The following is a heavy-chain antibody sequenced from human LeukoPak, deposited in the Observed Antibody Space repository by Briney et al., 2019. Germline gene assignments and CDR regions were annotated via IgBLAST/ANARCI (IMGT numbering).Heavy chain of an antibody. CDR2: ISGSGGST. CDR1: GFILRSYG. V-gene: IGHV3-23*01. Sequence: GGSQRLSCAAYGFILRSYGMSWVRQAGGEGMEWVSIISGSGGSTYYADSVKGRFTISRDNSKNTLYLQMNNLRAEDTAVYYCAKAHLKAAAIAVAGRPFDYWGQGTLVTVSS. D-gene: IGHD6-19*01. CDR3: AKAHLKAAAIAVAGRPFDY. J-gene: IGHJ4*02.